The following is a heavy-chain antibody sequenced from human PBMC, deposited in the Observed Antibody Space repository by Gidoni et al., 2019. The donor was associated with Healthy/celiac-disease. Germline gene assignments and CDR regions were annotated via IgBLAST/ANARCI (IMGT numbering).Heavy chain of an antibody. J-gene: IGHJ6*02. D-gene: IGHD6-13*01. CDR3: ARDRGSSWYHYGMDV. CDR2: IYSGGST. V-gene: IGHV3-53*01. Sequence: EVQLVESGGGLIQPGGSLRLSCAASGFPVSSNYMSWVRQAPGKGLEWVSAIYSGGSTYDADSVKGRFTISRDNSKNTLYLQMNSLRAEDTTVYYCARDRGSSWYHYGMDVWGQGTTVTVSS. CDR1: GFPVSSNY.